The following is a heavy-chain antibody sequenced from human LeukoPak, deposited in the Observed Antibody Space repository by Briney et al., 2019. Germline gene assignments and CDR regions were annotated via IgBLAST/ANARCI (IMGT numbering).Heavy chain of an antibody. J-gene: IGHJ4*02. V-gene: IGHV3-23*01. Sequence: GGSLRLSCAASGFTFSSNAMSWVRQAPGKGLEWVSAISGSGGSTYYADSVKGRFTISRDNSKNTLYLQMNSLRAEDTAVYYCAKDSPQGIAVAGTFDYWGQGTLVTVSS. CDR2: ISGSGGST. CDR3: AKDSPQGIAVAGTFDY. CDR1: GFTFSSNA. D-gene: IGHD6-19*01.